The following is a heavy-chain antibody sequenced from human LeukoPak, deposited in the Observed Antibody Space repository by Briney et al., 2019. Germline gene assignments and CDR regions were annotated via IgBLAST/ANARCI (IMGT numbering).Heavy chain of an antibody. V-gene: IGHV4-4*09. D-gene: IGHD1-26*01. CDR2: IYTSGST. CDR3: ARAYSRSYSHFDD. J-gene: IGHJ4*02. CDR1: GGSISGYY. Sequence: SESLSLTCTVSGGSISGYYWSWIRQPPGKGLEWIGYIYTSGSTNYNPSLKSRVTISVDTSKNQFSLRLSSVTAADTAMYFCARAYSRSYSHFDDWGQGTLVTVSS.